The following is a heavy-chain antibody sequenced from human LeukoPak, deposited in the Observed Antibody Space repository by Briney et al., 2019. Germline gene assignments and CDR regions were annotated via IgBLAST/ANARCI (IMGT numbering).Heavy chain of an antibody. CDR1: GFIFGDYA. V-gene: IGHV3-33*01. D-gene: IGHD6-13*01. CDR3: ARNSYSGSYYLDD. CDR2: IWYDGSNK. Sequence: GGSLRLSCTGSGFIFGDYAMSWVRQAPGKGLEWVAVIWYDGSNKDYGDSVKGRFTISRDNSKNTLYLQMNSLRAEDTAVYYCARNSYSGSYYLDDWGQGSLVTVSS. J-gene: IGHJ4*02.